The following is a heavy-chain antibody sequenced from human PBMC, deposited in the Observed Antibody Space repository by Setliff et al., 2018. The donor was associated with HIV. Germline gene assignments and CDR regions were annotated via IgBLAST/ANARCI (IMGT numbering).Heavy chain of an antibody. V-gene: IGHV3-48*02. CDR1: GFAFSDYS. CDR2: ISGSSSTK. Sequence: GGSLRLSCAASGFAFSDYSMNWVRQAPGKGPEWLSYISGSSSTKYYADSVKGRFTISRDNARSSLFLQMNGLRDEDTGVYYCAREDGVIAAPKKIFDPWGQGALVTVSS. J-gene: IGHJ5*02. D-gene: IGHD2-21*01. CDR3: AREDGVIAAPKKIFDP.